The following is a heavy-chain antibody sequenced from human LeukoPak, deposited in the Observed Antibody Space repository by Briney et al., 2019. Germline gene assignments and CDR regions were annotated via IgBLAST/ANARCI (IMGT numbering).Heavy chain of an antibody. V-gene: IGHV3-48*03. J-gene: IGHJ6*04. CDR1: GFAFSSFE. CDR3: AELGITMIGGV. CDR2: IDSSGDTI. D-gene: IGHD3-10*02. Sequence: PGGSLRLSCAASGFAFSSFEMNWARQAPGKGVEWVSYIDSSGDTIHCADSVKGRFTISRDNVKNSLYLQMNSLRAEDTAVYYCAELGITMIGGVWGKGTTVTISS.